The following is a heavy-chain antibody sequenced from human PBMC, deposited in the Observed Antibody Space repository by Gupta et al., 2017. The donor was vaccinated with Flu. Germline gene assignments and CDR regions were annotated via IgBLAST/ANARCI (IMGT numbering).Heavy chain of an antibody. CDR3: ARDRTYYDSSGYYDS. CDR2: IYTSGST. D-gene: IGHD3-22*01. CDR1: GGSISSGCYY. Sequence: QVQLQESGPGLVKPSQTLSLTCTVSGGSISSGCYYWSWIRQPAGKGLEWIGRIYTSGSTNYNPSLKSRVTISVDTSKNQFSLKLSSVTAADTAVYYCARDRTYYDSSGYYDSWGQGTLVTVSS. V-gene: IGHV4-61*02. J-gene: IGHJ5*02.